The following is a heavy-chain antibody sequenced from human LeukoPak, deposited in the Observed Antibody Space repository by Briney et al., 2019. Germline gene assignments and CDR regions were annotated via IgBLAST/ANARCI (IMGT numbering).Heavy chain of an antibody. Sequence: GGSLRLSCAASGFIFSSYGMHWVRQAPGKGLEWVAVISYDGSNKYNADSVKGRFTISRDNAKNSLYLQMNSLRAEDTAVYYCATYSSLNRREFQYWGQGTLLTVSS. CDR2: ISYDGSNK. V-gene: IGHV3-30*03. CDR1: GFIFSSYG. J-gene: IGHJ1*01. CDR3: ATYSSLNRREFQY. D-gene: IGHD3-22*01.